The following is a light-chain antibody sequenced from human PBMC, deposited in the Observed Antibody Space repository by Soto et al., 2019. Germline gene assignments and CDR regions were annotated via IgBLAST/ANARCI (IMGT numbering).Light chain of an antibody. Sequence: EIVLTQSPPTLSLSPGERATLSWRASQSVSSYLAWYQQKPGQAPRLLIYDASNRATGIPARFSGSGSGTDFTLTISSLEPEDFAVYYCQQRSNWPRTFGQGTRLEIK. CDR2: DAS. CDR3: QQRSNWPRT. J-gene: IGKJ5*01. V-gene: IGKV3-11*01. CDR1: QSVSSY.